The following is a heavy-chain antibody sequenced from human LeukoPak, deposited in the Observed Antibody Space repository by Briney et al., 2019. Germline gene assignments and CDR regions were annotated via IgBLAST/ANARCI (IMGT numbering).Heavy chain of an antibody. CDR3: ARDIAAAGTQGDY. CDR1: GFTFSSYG. Sequence: PGGSLRLSCAASGFTFSSYGMHWVRQAPGKGLEWVAVIWYDGSNKYYADSVKGRFTISRDNSKNTLYLQMNSLRAEDTAVYYCARDIAAAGTQGDYWGQGTLVTVSS. D-gene: IGHD6-13*01. CDR2: IWYDGSNK. V-gene: IGHV3-33*01. J-gene: IGHJ4*02.